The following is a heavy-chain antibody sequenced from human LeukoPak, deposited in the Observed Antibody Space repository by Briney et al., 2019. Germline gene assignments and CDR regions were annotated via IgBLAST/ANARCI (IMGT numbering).Heavy chain of an antibody. D-gene: IGHD6-19*01. V-gene: IGHV3-21*01. Sequence: GGSLRLSCAASGFTFSSYSMNWVRQAPGKGLEWVSSISSSSSYIYYADSVKGRFTISRDNAKNSLYLQMNSLGAEDTAVYYCARGKAVAGPFDYWGQGTLVTVSS. J-gene: IGHJ4*02. CDR1: GFTFSSYS. CDR3: ARGKAVAGPFDY. CDR2: ISSSSSYI.